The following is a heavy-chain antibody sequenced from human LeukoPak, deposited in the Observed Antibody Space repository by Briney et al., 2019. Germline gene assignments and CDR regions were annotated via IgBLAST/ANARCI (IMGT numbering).Heavy chain of an antibody. D-gene: IGHD2-15*01. Sequence: SETLSLACTVSGGSISSYYWSWIRQPPGKGLEWIGYIYTSGSTNYNPSLKSRVTISVDTSKNQFSLKLSSVTAADTAVYYCARRQTGGAAFNWFDPWGQGTLVTVSS. CDR2: IYTSGST. CDR1: GGSISSYY. CDR3: ARRQTGGAAFNWFDP. J-gene: IGHJ5*02. V-gene: IGHV4-4*09.